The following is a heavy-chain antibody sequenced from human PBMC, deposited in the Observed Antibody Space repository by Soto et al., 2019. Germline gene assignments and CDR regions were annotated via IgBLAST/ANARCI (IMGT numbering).Heavy chain of an antibody. CDR3: ARRTQPYGDAFDI. D-gene: IGHD1-1*01. Sequence: ASVKVSCKASGYTFTGYYMHWVRQAPGQGLEWMGWINPNSGGTNYAQKFQGRVTMTRDTSISTAYMELSRLRSDDTAVYYCARRTQPYGDAFDIWGQGTMVTVSS. CDR1: GYTFTGYY. CDR2: INPNSGGT. V-gene: IGHV1-2*02. J-gene: IGHJ3*02.